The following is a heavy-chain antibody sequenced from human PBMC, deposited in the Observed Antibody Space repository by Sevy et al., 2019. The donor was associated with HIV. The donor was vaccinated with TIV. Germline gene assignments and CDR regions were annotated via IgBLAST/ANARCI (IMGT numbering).Heavy chain of an antibody. CDR3: AKTVNSGGGVVPAANYYYYGMDV. V-gene: IGHV3-23*01. CDR2: IDGKGRST. CDR1: GFTFSSYA. J-gene: IGHJ6*02. D-gene: IGHD2-2*01. Sequence: GGSLRLSCAASGFTFSSYAMSWVRQAPGKELEWVSAIDGKGRSTHYADSVKGRFTISRDNSKNTLYLQMNSLRAEDTAVYYCAKTVNSGGGVVPAANYYYYGMDVWGQGTTVTVSS.